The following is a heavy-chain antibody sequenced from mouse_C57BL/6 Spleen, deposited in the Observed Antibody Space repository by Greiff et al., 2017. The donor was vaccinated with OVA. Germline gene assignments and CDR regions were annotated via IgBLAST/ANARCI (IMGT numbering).Heavy chain of an antibody. CDR1: GYTFTSYG. V-gene: IGHV1-81*01. Sequence: QVHVKQSGAELARPGASVKLSCKASGYTFTSYGISWVKQRTGQGLEWIGEIYPRSGNTYYNEKFKGKATLTADKSSSTAYMELRSLTSEDSAVYFCARGEGYFDYWGQGTTLTVSS. CDR3: ARGEGYFDY. J-gene: IGHJ2*01. CDR2: IYPRSGNT.